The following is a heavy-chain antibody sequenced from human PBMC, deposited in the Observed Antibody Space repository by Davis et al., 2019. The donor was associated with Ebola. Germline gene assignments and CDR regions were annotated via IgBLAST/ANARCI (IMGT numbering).Heavy chain of an antibody. CDR3: ARDLAARRVYGMDV. Sequence: GESLKISCAASGFTFSSYGMHWVRQAPGKGLEWVAVIWYDGSNKYYADSVKGRFTISRDNSKNTLYLQMNSLRAEDTAVYYCARDLAARRVYGMDVWGQGTTVTVSS. CDR2: IWYDGSNK. V-gene: IGHV3-33*01. J-gene: IGHJ6*02. CDR1: GFTFSSYG. D-gene: IGHD6-6*01.